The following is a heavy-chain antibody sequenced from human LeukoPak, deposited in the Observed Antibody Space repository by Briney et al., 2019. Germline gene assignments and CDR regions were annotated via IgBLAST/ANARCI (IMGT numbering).Heavy chain of an antibody. J-gene: IGHJ4*02. CDR2: ISSSGGST. V-gene: IGHV3-23*01. D-gene: IGHD2-2*01. CDR3: ARWYCSSNTCYYDY. CDR1: GFTFSNYA. Sequence: GGSLRLSCAASGFTFSNYAMSWVRQAPGKGLEWVSAISSSGGSTYYADSVKGRFTISRDNSKNTLYLQMNSLRAEDTAVYYCARWYCSSNTCYYDYWGQGTLVTVSS.